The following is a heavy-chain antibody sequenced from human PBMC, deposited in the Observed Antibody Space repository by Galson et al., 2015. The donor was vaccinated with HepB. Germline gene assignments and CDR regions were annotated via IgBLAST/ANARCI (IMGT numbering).Heavy chain of an antibody. CDR1: GGSFSDYY. Sequence: SETLSLTCAVYGGSFSDYYWSWIRQPPGKGLEWIGEINHRGSTNDNPSLKSRITISVDTSKNQSSLKLTYVAAAAAAVYYCARGPASVVYDYVWGSSRQPLYYLDSWGQGSLLTVSS. V-gene: IGHV4-34*01. J-gene: IGHJ4*02. CDR3: ARGPASVVYDYVWGSSRQPLYYLDS. D-gene: IGHD3-16*02. CDR2: INHRGST.